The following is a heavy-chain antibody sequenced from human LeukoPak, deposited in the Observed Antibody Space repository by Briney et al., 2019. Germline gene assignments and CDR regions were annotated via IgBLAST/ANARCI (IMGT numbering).Heavy chain of an antibody. V-gene: IGHV4-34*01. CDR1: GGSLSGYY. Sequence: SDTLSLTCAVYGGSLSGYYWSWIRQPPGKGLEWIGEINHSGSTNYNPSLKSRVTISVDTSKNQFSLKLSSVTAADTAVYYCASSLEYSSGLDYWGQGTLVTVSS. D-gene: IGHD6-19*01. CDR2: INHSGST. CDR3: ASSLEYSSGLDY. J-gene: IGHJ4*02.